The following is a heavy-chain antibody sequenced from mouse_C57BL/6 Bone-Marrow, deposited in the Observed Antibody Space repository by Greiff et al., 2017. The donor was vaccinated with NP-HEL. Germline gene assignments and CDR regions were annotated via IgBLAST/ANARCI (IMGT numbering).Heavy chain of an antibody. V-gene: IGHV1-15*01. D-gene: IGHD2-3*01. CDR2: IDPETGGT. J-gene: IGHJ4*01. CDR3: TGLLRLLYYAMDY. CDR1: GYTFTDYE. Sequence: VQLQESGAELVRPGASVTLSCKASGYTFTDYEMHWVKQTPVHGLEWIGAIDPETGGTAYNQKFKGKAILTADKSSSTAYMGLRSLTSEDAAVYYCTGLLRLLYYAMDYWGQGTSVTVSS.